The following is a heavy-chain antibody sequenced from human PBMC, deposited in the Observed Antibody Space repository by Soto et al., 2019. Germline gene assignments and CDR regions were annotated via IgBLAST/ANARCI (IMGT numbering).Heavy chain of an antibody. D-gene: IGHD3-3*01. Sequence: ASVKVSCKASGYTFTSYGSSWVRQAPGQGLEWMGWISAYNGNTNYAQKLQGRVTMTTDTSTSTAYMELRSLRSDDTAVYYCARNADYDFWSGYFPWFDPWGQGTLVTVSS. CDR1: GYTFTSYG. J-gene: IGHJ5*02. CDR2: ISAYNGNT. V-gene: IGHV1-18*01. CDR3: ARNADYDFWSGYFPWFDP.